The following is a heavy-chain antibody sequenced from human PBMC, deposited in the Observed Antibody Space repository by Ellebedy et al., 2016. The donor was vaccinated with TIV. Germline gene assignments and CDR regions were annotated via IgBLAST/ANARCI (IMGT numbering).Heavy chain of an antibody. CDR1: GGSFSGYY. D-gene: IGHD6-6*01. CDR2: INHSGST. V-gene: IGHV4-34*01. Sequence: SETLSLTXAVYGGSFSGYYWSWIRQPPGKGLEWIGEINHSGSTNYNPSLKSRVTISVDTSKNQFSLKLSSVTAADTAVYYCAILRGSSSIWGQGTMVTVSS. J-gene: IGHJ3*02. CDR3: AILRGSSSI.